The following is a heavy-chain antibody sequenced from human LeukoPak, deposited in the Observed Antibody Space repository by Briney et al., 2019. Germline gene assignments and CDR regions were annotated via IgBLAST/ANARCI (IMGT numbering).Heavy chain of an antibody. V-gene: IGHV3-30*03. CDR1: GFTFSSYG. CDR2: ISYGGSNK. Sequence: PGGSLRLSCAASGFTFSSYGMSWVRQAPGKGLEWVAVISYGGSNKYYADSVKGRFTISRDNSKNTLYLQMNSLRAEDTAVYYCARDYFAHCSTSCSNFDYWGQGTLVTVSS. J-gene: IGHJ4*02. CDR3: ARDYFAHCSTSCSNFDY. D-gene: IGHD2-2*01.